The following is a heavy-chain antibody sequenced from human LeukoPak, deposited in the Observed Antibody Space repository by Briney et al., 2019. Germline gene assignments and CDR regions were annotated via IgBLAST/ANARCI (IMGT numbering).Heavy chain of an antibody. Sequence: ASVKVSCKASGYTFTGYYMHWVRQAPGQRLECMGWINPNSGGTNYAQKFQGRVTMTRDTSISTAYMELSRLRSDDTAVYYCARAQGEWLRVAFDYWGQGTLVTVSS. CDR2: INPNSGGT. CDR1: GYTFTGYY. J-gene: IGHJ4*02. D-gene: IGHD5-12*01. V-gene: IGHV1-2*02. CDR3: ARAQGEWLRVAFDY.